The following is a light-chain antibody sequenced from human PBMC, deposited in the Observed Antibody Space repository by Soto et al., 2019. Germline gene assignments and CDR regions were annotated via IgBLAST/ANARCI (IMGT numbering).Light chain of an antibody. Sequence: EIVLTQSPAPLSLSPGERATLSCRASQSVSSYLAWYQQKPGQAPRLLIYDASNRATGIPARFSGSGSGTDVTLTISSLDPEDFAVYYCQQRINWPMLTFGGGTKVEIK. J-gene: IGKJ4*01. CDR3: QQRINWPMLT. CDR1: QSVSSY. V-gene: IGKV3-11*01. CDR2: DAS.